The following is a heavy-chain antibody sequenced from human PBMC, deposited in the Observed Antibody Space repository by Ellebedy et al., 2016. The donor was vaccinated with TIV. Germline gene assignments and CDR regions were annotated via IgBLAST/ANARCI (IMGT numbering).Heavy chain of an antibody. D-gene: IGHD3-22*01. V-gene: IGHV1-18*04. CDR2: ISAYNGNT. J-gene: IGHJ4*02. CDR3: ARLGGSDSSGCTDY. CDR1: GYTFTSYG. Sequence: ASVKVSCXASGYTFTSYGISWVRQAPGQGLEWMGWISAYNGNTNYAQKLQGRVTMTTDTSTSTAYMELRSLRSDDTAVYYCARLGGSDSSGCTDYWGQGTLVTVSS.